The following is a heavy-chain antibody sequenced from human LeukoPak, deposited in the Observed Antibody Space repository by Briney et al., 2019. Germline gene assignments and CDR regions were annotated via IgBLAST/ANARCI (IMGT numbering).Heavy chain of an antibody. D-gene: IGHD5-12*01. CDR1: GFSFSVYW. J-gene: IGHJ3*02. Sequence: GGYLRLYCAASGFSFSVYWMTWVRQAPGKGLEWVANIKPDGSEEYYVDSVKGRFTMSRDNAKNSLYLQMNSLTADATAVYFCARPFTWLAFDIWGQGTMVTVSS. CDR3: ARPFTWLAFDI. CDR2: IKPDGSEE. V-gene: IGHV3-7*01.